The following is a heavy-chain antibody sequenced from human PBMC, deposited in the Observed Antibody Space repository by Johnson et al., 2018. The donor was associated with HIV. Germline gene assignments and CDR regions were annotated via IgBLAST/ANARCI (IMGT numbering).Heavy chain of an antibody. J-gene: IGHJ3*02. CDR1: GFTFTNAW. D-gene: IGHD2-15*01. Sequence: VQLVESGGGLVKPGGSLRLSCAASGFTFTNAWMTWVRQAPGKGLEWVGRIKSKTDGGTTDYAAPVKARFTISRDDSKNTLYLQMNSLKTEDTAVYYCAKGGYCSGGSCYPDAFDIWGQGTMVTVSS. CDR3: AKGGYCSGGSCYPDAFDI. CDR2: IKSKTDGGTT. V-gene: IGHV3-15*01.